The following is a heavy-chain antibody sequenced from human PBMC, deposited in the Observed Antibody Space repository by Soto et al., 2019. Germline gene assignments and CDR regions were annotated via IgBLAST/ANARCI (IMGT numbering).Heavy chain of an antibody. CDR3: ARFLVYDSSGSY. V-gene: IGHV3-30-3*01. D-gene: IGHD3-22*01. Sequence: QVQLVESGGGVVQPGRSLRLSCAASGFTFSSYAMHWVRQAPGKGLEWVAGISYDGSNKYYADSVKGRFTISRDNTKNSLYLQMNSLIAEDTAVYYWARFLVYDSSGSYWGQGTLVTVSS. CDR1: GFTFSSYA. CDR2: ISYDGSNK. J-gene: IGHJ4*02.